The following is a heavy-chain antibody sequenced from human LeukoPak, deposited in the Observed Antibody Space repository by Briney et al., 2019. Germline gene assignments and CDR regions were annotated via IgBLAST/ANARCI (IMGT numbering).Heavy chain of an antibody. Sequence: GGSLRLSCAASGFTFSTFWMHWVRQAPGKGLVWVARIRPEGTTTAYADSVKGRFTISRDNAKNTLFLQMNSLSAEDTAVYYCARDLDWILFDYWGQGTLVTVSS. CDR3: ARDLDWILFDY. CDR2: IRPEGTTT. CDR1: GFTFSTFW. V-gene: IGHV3-74*03. J-gene: IGHJ4*02. D-gene: IGHD3-9*01.